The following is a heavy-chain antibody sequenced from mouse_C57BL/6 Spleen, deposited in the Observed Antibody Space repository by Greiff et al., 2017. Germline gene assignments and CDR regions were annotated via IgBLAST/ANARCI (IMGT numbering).Heavy chain of an antibody. Sequence: EVKLMESGPGLVKPSQSLSLTCSVTGYSITSGYYWNWIRQFPGNKLEWMGYISYDGSNNYNPSLKNRISITRDTSKNQFFLKLNSVTTEDTATYYCARGVEYYGSSYWYFDVWGTGTTVTVSS. D-gene: IGHD1-1*01. J-gene: IGHJ1*03. CDR1: GYSITSGYY. V-gene: IGHV3-6*01. CDR2: ISYDGSN. CDR3: ARGVEYYGSSYWYFDV.